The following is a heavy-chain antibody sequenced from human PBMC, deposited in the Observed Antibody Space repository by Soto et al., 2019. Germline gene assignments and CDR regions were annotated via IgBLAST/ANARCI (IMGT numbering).Heavy chain of an antibody. CDR2: INPSGGST. Sequence: GASVKVSCKASGYTFTSYYMHWVRQAPGQGLEWMGIINPSGGSTSYAQKFQGRVTMTRDTSTSTVYKELSSLRSEDTAVYYCARDLVAVAGRYYYYGMDVWGQGTTVTVSS. D-gene: IGHD6-19*01. CDR1: GYTFTSYY. CDR3: ARDLVAVAGRYYYYGMDV. V-gene: IGHV1-46*01. J-gene: IGHJ6*02.